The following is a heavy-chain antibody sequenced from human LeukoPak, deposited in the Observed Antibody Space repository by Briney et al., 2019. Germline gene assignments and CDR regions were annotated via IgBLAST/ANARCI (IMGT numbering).Heavy chain of an antibody. J-gene: IGHJ4*02. D-gene: IGHD6-19*01. CDR2: ISSNGGGT. V-gene: IGHV3-64D*09. Sequence: GGSLRFSCSVSGFTFSNYPMHWVRQTPGKEREYVSAISSNGGGTYYADSVKGRFIISRDNSKNTLYLQMSSLRAEDTAVYFCVKSIAVTGNFEYWGQGTLVTVSS. CDR1: GFTFSNYP. CDR3: VKSIAVTGNFEY.